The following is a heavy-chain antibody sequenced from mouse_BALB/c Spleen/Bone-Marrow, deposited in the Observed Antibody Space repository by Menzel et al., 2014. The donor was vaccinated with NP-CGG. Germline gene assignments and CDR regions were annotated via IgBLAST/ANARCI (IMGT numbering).Heavy chain of an antibody. CDR3: AREADWNFDY. Sequence: VQLVESGPELVKPGASARISCKASGYTFTNYYIHWVKQMPGQGLEWIGWIYPGNVNSKYNEKFKGKATLTADKSSSTAYMQLSSLTSEDSAVYFCAREADWNFDYWGQGTPLTVSS. CDR2: IYPGNVNS. CDR1: GYTFTNYY. V-gene: IGHV1S56*01. J-gene: IGHJ2*01. D-gene: IGHD2-13*01.